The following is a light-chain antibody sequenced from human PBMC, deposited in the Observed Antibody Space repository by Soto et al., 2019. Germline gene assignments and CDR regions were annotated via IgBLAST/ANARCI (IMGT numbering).Light chain of an antibody. CDR1: SDYSNYN. J-gene: IGLJ1*01. Sequence: QPVLAQPPSASASLGASVTLTCTLSSDYSNYNVDWYQQRPGKGPRFVMRVGTGGIVGSKGDGIPDRFSVLGSGLNRYLTIKNIQEEDESDYHCGADHGSGSNFVYVFGPGSKVTV. V-gene: IGLV9-49*01. CDR3: GADHGSGSNFVYV. CDR2: VGTGGIVG.